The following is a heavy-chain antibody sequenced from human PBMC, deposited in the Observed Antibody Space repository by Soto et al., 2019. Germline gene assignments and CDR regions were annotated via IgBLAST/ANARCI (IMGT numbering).Heavy chain of an antibody. CDR1: GFTFSSYA. Sequence: EVQLLESGGGLVQPGGSLRLSCAASGFTFSSYAMSWVRQAPGKGLEWVSAISGSGGSTYYADSVKGRFTISRDNSKNTRYLQMHSLRAEDTAVYYCAKANAQWFGGNPRYGMDVWGQGTTVTVSS. J-gene: IGHJ6*02. CDR2: ISGSGGST. V-gene: IGHV3-23*01. CDR3: AKANAQWFGGNPRYGMDV. D-gene: IGHD3-10*01.